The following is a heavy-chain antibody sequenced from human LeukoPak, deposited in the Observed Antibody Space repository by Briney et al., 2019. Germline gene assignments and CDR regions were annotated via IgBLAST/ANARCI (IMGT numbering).Heavy chain of an antibody. CDR3: ARGGRSYGNAPYYYYYGMDV. D-gene: IGHD5-18*01. CDR2: INHSGST. CDR1: GGSFSGYY. V-gene: IGHV4-34*01. Sequence: SETLSLTCAVYGGSFSGYYWSWIRQPPGKGLEWIGEINHSGSTNYNPSLKSRVTISVDTSKNQFSLKLSSVTVADTAVYYCARGGRSYGNAPYYYYYGMDVWGQGTTVTVSS. J-gene: IGHJ6*02.